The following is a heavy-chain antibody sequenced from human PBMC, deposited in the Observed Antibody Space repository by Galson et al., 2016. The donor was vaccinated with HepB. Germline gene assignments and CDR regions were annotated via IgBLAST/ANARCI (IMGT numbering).Heavy chain of an antibody. Sequence: SLRLSCAASGFIFNAHWMNWVRQAPGKGLEWVANIRGDGIVSYYAESVRGRFTISRDNAKNSLYLQMNGLRVDETAVYYCSREMTGSYFDWGQGTLATVSS. CDR1: GFIFNAHW. J-gene: IGHJ4*02. CDR2: IRGDGIVS. V-gene: IGHV3-7*01. CDR3: SREMTGSYFD. D-gene: IGHD3-10*01.